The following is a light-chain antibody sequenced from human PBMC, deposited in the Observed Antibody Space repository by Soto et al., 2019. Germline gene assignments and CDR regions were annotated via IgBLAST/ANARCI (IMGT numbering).Light chain of an antibody. V-gene: IGKV3-20*01. J-gene: IGKJ4*01. Sequence: EIVLTQSPGTLSLSPGDRATLSCRARQSVISSYLAWYQQKPGQAPRLLIYGASSSATGSPDRFSGSGSGTDFTLTSSSLEPEDVAVYYCQQYGSSPPLTFGGGTKVEIK. CDR3: QQYGSSPPLT. CDR2: GAS. CDR1: QSVISSY.